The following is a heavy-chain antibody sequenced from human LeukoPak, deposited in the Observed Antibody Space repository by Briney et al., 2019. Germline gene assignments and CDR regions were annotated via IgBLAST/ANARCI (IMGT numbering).Heavy chain of an antibody. J-gene: IGHJ6*03. D-gene: IGHD6-6*01. V-gene: IGHV4-59*01. CDR1: GGSISSYY. CDR3: VRAARRDYYYYYYMDV. Sequence: SETLSLTCTVSGGSISSYYWSWIRQPPGKGLEWIGYIYYSGSTNYNPSLKSRVTISVDTSKNQFSLKLSSVTAADTAVYYCVRAARRDYYYYYYMDVWGKGTTVTVSS. CDR2: IYYSGST.